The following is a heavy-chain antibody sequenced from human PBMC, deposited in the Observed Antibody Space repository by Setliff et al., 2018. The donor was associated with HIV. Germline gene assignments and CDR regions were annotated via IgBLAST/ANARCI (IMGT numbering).Heavy chain of an antibody. V-gene: IGHV4-4*07. Sequence: SETLSLTCTVSGGPFSTYYWSWIRQPAGAGPEYIGRVHSTGTTISNPSLKRRVTMSVDASKNQLPLKLRSVTAAATAVYYCARARITMTGGRLEPYAFDRLGQGTKVTVSS. CDR2: VHSTGTT. CDR1: GGPFSTYY. CDR3: ARARITMTGGRLEPYAFDR. J-gene: IGHJ3*01. D-gene: IGHD3-22*01.